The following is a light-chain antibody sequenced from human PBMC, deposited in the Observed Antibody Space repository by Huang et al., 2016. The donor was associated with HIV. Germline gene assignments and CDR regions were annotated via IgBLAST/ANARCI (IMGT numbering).Light chain of an antibody. CDR1: QSVSSN. V-gene: IGKV3-15*01. J-gene: IGKJ1*01. CDR3: QQYNNWRT. CDR2: DAS. Sequence: EIVMTQSPATLSVSPGERATLSCMASQSVSSNLAWYQQKPGQAPRLLLYDASTRATGSPARFSGSGSGTEFTLTISSLQSEDFAVYYCQQYNNWRTFGQGTKVEIK.